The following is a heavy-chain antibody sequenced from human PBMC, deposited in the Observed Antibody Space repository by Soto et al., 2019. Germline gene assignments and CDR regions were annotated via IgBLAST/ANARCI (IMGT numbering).Heavy chain of an antibody. Sequence: GGSLRLSCAASGYTLTELSMHWLRQAPGKGLEWMGGFDPEDGETIYAQKFQGRVTMTEDTSTDTAYMELSSLRSEDTAVYYCATAWPEQWLPRDAFDIWGQGTMVTVSS. J-gene: IGHJ3*02. CDR1: GYTLTELS. D-gene: IGHD6-19*01. V-gene: IGHV1-24*01. CDR2: FDPEDGET. CDR3: ATAWPEQWLPRDAFDI.